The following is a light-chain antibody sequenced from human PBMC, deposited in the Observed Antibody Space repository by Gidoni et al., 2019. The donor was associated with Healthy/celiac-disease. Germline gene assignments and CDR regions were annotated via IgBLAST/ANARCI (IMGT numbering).Light chain of an antibody. Sequence: QSVLTQPPSVSGDPGQRVTISCTGSSSNIGAGYDVHWYQQLPGTAPKPLIYGHSNRPSGVPDRFSGSKSGTSASLAITGLQAEDEADYYYQSYDSSLSGYVVFGGGTKLTVL. J-gene: IGLJ2*01. V-gene: IGLV1-40*01. CDR2: GHS. CDR1: SSNIGAGYD. CDR3: QSYDSSLSGYVV.